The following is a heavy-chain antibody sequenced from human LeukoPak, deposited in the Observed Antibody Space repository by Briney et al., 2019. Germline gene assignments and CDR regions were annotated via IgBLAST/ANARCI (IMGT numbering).Heavy chain of an antibody. D-gene: IGHD5-18*01. CDR1: GGSISTNGYY. CDR2: MYHSGST. V-gene: IGHV4-39*01. J-gene: IGHJ4*02. Sequence: SETLSLTCTVSGGSISTNGYYWGWIRQPPGKGLEWIGSMYHSGSTYYNPSLRSRVIISVDTSKNQLSLKLSSVTAADTAVYYCARHFGYNYGYIDFWGQGTLVTVSS. CDR3: ARHFGYNYGYIDF.